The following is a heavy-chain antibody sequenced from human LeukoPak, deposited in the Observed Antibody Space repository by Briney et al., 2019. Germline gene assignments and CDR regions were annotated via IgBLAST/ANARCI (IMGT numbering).Heavy chain of an antibody. J-gene: IGHJ4*02. Sequence: SVKVSCKASGYTFTSYGISWVRQAPGQGLEWMGRIIPILGIANYAQKFQGRVTITADKSTSTAYMELSSLRSEDTAVYYCAREQSMKQQLRTLTRWGQGTLVTVSS. CDR3: AREQSMKQQLRTLTR. V-gene: IGHV1-69*04. CDR2: IIPILGIA. CDR1: GYTFTSYG. D-gene: IGHD6-13*01.